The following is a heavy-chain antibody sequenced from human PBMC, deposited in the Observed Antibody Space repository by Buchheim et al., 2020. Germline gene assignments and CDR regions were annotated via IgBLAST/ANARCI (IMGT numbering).Heavy chain of an antibody. CDR1: GFTFSDYY. D-gene: IGHD1-7*01. Sequence: QVQLVESGGGLVKPGGSLRLSCAASGFTFSDYYMSWIRQAPGKGLEWVSYISSSGSTIYYADSVTGRFTLSRYNAQNSLYLQMNSLRAEDTAVYYCASSNWNYADYYYYGMDVWGQGTT. V-gene: IGHV3-11*01. J-gene: IGHJ6*02. CDR2: ISSSGSTI. CDR3: ASSNWNYADYYYYGMDV.